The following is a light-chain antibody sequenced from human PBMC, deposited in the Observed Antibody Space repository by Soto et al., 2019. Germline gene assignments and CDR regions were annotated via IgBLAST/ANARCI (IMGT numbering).Light chain of an antibody. CDR2: GAS. Sequence: EIVLTQSPGTLSLSPGDRATLSCRASQSVNSNFLAWYQQKPGQAPRLLIYGASSRATGIPDTFSGSGSGTDFTLTISRLEPGDFVVYYCQQYGTSPWTFGQGTKVEIK. J-gene: IGKJ1*01. CDR1: QSVNSNF. CDR3: QQYGTSPWT. V-gene: IGKV3-20*01.